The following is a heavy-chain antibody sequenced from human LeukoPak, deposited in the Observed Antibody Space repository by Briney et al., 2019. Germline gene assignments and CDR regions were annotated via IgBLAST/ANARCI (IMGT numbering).Heavy chain of an antibody. D-gene: IGHD3-10*01. CDR3: AKDFGGFYYRYFFYY. V-gene: IGHV3-9*01. CDR2: ISWNSGSI. J-gene: IGHJ4*02. CDR1: GFTFDDYA. Sequence: GGSLRLSCAASGFTFDDYAMHWVRQAPGKGLEWVSGISWNSGSIGYADSVKGRFTISRDNAKNSLYLQMNGLRAEDTALFYCAKDFGGFYYRYFFYYGGQGTLVTVSS.